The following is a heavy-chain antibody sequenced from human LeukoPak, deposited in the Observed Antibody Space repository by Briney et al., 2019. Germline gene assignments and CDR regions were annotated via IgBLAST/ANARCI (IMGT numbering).Heavy chain of an antibody. D-gene: IGHD2-2*02. Sequence: GGSLRLSCAASGFTFSSYWMSWVRQAPGKGLEWVSSISSSSSYIYYADSVKGRFTISRDNAKNSLYLQMNSLRAEDTAVYYCARDAVLVPAAIGFDYWGQGTLVTVSS. CDR1: GFTFSSYW. CDR3: ARDAVLVPAAIGFDY. J-gene: IGHJ4*02. CDR2: ISSSSSYI. V-gene: IGHV3-21*01.